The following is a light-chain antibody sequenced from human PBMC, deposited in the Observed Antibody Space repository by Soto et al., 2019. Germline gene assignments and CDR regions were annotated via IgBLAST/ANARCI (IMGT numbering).Light chain of an antibody. CDR2: GVS. CDR3: SSYAGSNNYV. V-gene: IGLV2-8*01. Sequence: QSVLTQPPSASGSPGQSVTISCTGTSSDVGGYNYVSWYQQHPGKAPKLMIYGVSKRPSGVPDRFSGSKSGNTASLTVSGLQAEDEADYYCSSYAGSNNYVFGTGTKVTDL. J-gene: IGLJ1*01. CDR1: SSDVGGYNY.